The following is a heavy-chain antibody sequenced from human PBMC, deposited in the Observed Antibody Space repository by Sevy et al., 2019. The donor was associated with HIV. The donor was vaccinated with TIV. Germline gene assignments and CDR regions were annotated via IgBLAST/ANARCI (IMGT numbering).Heavy chain of an antibody. D-gene: IGHD3-3*01. CDR3: AGYYDFWSGYPGMDV. Sequence: GGSLRLSCAASGFTFSDYYMSWIRQAPGKGLEWVSYISSSGSTIYYADSVKGRFTSPRANAKNSLYLQMNSLRAEDTAVYYCAGYYDFWSGYPGMDVWGQGTTVTVSS. J-gene: IGHJ6*02. CDR2: ISSSGSTI. CDR1: GFTFSDYY. V-gene: IGHV3-11*01.